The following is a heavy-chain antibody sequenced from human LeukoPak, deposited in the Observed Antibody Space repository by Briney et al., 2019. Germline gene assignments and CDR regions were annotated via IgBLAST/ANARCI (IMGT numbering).Heavy chain of an antibody. D-gene: IGHD4-17*01. CDR3: ARGRDYGDYVRHFDY. CDR1: GGSFSGYY. J-gene: IGHJ4*02. V-gene: IGHV4-34*01. Sequence: SETLSLTCAVDGGSFSGYYWSWIRQPPGKGLEWIGEINHSGSTNYNPSLKSRVTISVDTSKNQFSLKLSSVTAADTAVYYCARGRDYGDYVRHFDYWGQGTLVTVSS. CDR2: INHSGST.